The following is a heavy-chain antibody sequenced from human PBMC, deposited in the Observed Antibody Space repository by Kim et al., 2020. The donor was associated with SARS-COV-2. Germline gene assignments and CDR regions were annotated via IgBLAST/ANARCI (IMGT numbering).Heavy chain of an antibody. V-gene: IGHV3-21*01. D-gene: IGHD6-19*01. Sequence: GGSLRLSCAASGFTFSSYSVNWVRQAPGKGLEWVSSISSSSSYIYYADSVKGRFTISRDNAKNSLYLQMNSLRAEDTAVYYCAREGWIAVAGTNFNWFDPWGQGTLVTVSS. J-gene: IGHJ5*02. CDR1: GFTFSSYS. CDR3: AREGWIAVAGTNFNWFDP. CDR2: ISSSSSYI.